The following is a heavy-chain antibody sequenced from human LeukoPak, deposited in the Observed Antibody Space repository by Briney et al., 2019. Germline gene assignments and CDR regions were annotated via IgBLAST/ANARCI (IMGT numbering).Heavy chain of an antibody. CDR2: IYPGNSDT. CDR1: GYSFTSYW. J-gene: IGHJ5*02. D-gene: IGHD6-19*01. Sequence: GESLKISCKGSGYSFTSYWIGWVRQMPGKGLEWMGIIYPGNSDTRYSPPFQGQVTISADKSISTAYLQWSSLKASDTAMYYCARQAWLPNLNWFDPWGQGTLVTVSS. CDR3: ARQAWLPNLNWFDP. V-gene: IGHV5-51*01.